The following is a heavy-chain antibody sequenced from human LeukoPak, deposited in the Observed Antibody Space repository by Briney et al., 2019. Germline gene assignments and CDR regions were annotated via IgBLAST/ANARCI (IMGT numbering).Heavy chain of an antibody. CDR3: ARDQPYMDV. CDR1: GYSISSGYY. V-gene: IGHV4-38-2*02. Sequence: SETLSLTSLVPGYSISSGYYWVWIRQPPGKGLGWIGSIYHSGSTLYNPSLKSRVTISVDTSKNKFSLKLSSATAADTAMYYCARDQPYMDVWGEGTTVTVSS. CDR2: IYHSGST. J-gene: IGHJ6*03.